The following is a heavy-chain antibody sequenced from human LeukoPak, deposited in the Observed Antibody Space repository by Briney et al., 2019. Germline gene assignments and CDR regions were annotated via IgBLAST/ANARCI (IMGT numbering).Heavy chain of an antibody. J-gene: IGHJ4*02. D-gene: IGHD1-20*01. CDR2: IRYDGSNK. Sequence: PGGSLRLSCAASGFTFSSYGMHWVRQAPGKGLEWVAFIRYDGSNKYYADSVKGRFTISRDNSKNTLYLQMNSLRAEDTAVYYCAREAPGMVTGKYFDYWGQGTLVTVSS. CDR1: GFTFSSYG. V-gene: IGHV3-30*02. CDR3: AREAPGMVTGKYFDY.